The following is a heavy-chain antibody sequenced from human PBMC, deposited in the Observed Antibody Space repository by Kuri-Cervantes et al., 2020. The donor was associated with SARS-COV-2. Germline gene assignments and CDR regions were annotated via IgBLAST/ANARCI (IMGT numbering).Heavy chain of an antibody. V-gene: IGHV3-21*01. Sequence: GGSLRLSCAASGFTFSSYSMNWVRQAPGKGLEWVSSISSSSSYIYYADSVKGRFTISRDNAKNSLYLQMNSLRAEDTAVYYCARDHCSSTSCYPWGQGTMVTVSS. D-gene: IGHD2-2*01. CDR1: GFTFSSYS. CDR3: ARDHCSSTSCYP. CDR2: ISSSSSYI. J-gene: IGHJ3*01.